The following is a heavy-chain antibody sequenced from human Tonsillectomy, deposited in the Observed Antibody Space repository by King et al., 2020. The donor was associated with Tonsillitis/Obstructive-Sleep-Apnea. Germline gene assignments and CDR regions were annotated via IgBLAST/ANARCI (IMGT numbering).Heavy chain of an antibody. D-gene: IGHD5-18*01. V-gene: IGHV4-34*01. J-gene: IGHJ4*02. CDR3: ARGHTAMWYFDY. CDR1: GGSFSGYY. Sequence: VQLQQWGAGLLKPSETLSLTCAVYGGSFSGYYWSWIRQPPGKGLEWIGEINHSGSTNYNPSLKGRVTISVDTSKNQFSLKLSSVTAADTAVYYCARGHTAMWYFDYWGQGTLVTVSS. CDR2: INHSGST.